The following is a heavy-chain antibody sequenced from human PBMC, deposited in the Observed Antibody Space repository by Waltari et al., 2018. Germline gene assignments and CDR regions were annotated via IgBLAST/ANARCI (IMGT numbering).Heavy chain of an antibody. D-gene: IGHD6-13*01. CDR2: INPNSGGT. CDR1: GYTFTDCY. J-gene: IGHJ4*02. Sequence: QVQLVQSGAEVKKPGASVKVSCKASGYTFTDCYIHWVRQAPGQGLEWMGWINPNSGGTNYAQKFQGRVTMTRDTSISTVYMELSRLRSDDTAVYYCARDAAAGTLFDYWGQGTLVTVSS. CDR3: ARDAAAGTLFDY. V-gene: IGHV1-2*02.